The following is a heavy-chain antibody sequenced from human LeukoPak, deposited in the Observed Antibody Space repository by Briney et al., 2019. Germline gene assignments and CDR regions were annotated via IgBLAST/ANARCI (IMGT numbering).Heavy chain of an antibody. D-gene: IGHD2-15*01. CDR2: IYYSGST. J-gene: IGHJ5*02. CDR3: ARSADCSGGSCYTYGRFDP. CDR1: GGSLSSYY. V-gene: IGHV4-59*01. Sequence: SETLSLTCTVSGGSLSSYYWSWIRQPPGKGLEWIGYIYYSGSTNYNPSLKSRVTISVDTSKNQFFLKVISVTAADTAVYYCARSADCSGGSCYTYGRFDPWGQGTLVTVSS.